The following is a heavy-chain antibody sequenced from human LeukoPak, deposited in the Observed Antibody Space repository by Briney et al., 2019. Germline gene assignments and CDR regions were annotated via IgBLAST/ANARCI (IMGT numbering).Heavy chain of an antibody. Sequence: GGSLRLSCAASGFTFSSYAMHWVRQVPGKGLEWVAIISYDGSNKYYADSMRGRFTISRDNSKNTLYLQMDSLRTEDTALYYCARDDRAVAGFYYCDYWGQGTLVTVSS. CDR2: ISYDGSNK. J-gene: IGHJ4*02. V-gene: IGHV3-30*04. CDR3: ARDDRAVAGFYYCDY. D-gene: IGHD6-19*01. CDR1: GFTFSSYA.